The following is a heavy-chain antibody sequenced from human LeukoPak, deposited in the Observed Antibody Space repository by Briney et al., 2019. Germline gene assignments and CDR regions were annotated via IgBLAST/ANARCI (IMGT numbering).Heavy chain of an antibody. J-gene: IGHJ4*02. CDR2: ISAYNGNT. D-gene: IGHD2-2*01. Sequence: SVKVSCKASGYTFTSYGISWVRQAPGQGLEWMGWISAYNGNTNYAQKLQGRVTMTTDTSTSTAYMELRSLRSDDTAVYYCARDFSVLVPAPYRLDFDYWGQGTLVTVSS. CDR3: ARDFSVLVPAPYRLDFDY. V-gene: IGHV1-18*01. CDR1: GYTFTSYG.